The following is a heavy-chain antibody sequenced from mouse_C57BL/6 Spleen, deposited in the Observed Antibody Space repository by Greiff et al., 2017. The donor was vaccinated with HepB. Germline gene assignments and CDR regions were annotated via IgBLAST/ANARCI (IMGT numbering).Heavy chain of an antibody. Sequence: VQLQQSGAELVKPGSSVKISCKASGYAFSSYWMNWVKQRPGKGLEWIGQIYPGDGDTNYKGKFKGKATLTVDKSSSTAYMQLSSLTSEDSAVCLSARWDSTTVVERFDYWGQGTTLTVSS. V-gene: IGHV1-80*01. J-gene: IGHJ2*01. CDR3: ARWDSTTVVERFDY. CDR1: GYAFSSYW. CDR2: IYPGDGDT. D-gene: IGHD1-1*01.